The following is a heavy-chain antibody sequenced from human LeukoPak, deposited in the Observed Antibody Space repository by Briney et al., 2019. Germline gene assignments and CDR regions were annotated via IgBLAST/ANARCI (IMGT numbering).Heavy chain of an antibody. J-gene: IGHJ5*02. Sequence: PSETLSLTCTVSGGSISSGGYYWGWIRQHPGKGLGWIRYIYDSGSTYNNPSLKSRVTKSVDTSKNQFSLKLSSVTATDTAVYYCARGRSSGYDEGWFDPWGQGTLVTVSS. CDR1: GGSISSGGYY. CDR3: ARGRSSGYDEGWFDP. V-gene: IGHV4-31*03. D-gene: IGHD5-12*01. CDR2: IYDSGST.